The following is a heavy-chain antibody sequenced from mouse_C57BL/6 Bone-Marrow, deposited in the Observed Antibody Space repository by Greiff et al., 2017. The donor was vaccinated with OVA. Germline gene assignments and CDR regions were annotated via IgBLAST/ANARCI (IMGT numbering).Heavy chain of an antibody. CDR3: ARVGYDSWFAY. Sequence: QVQLQQSGAELVRPGASVKLSCKASGYTFTDYYINWVKQRPGQGLEWIARIYPGSGNTYYNEKFKGKATLTAEKSSSTAYMQLSSLTSEDAAVYFCARVGYDSWFAYWGQGTLVTVSA. V-gene: IGHV1-76*01. J-gene: IGHJ3*01. CDR2: IYPGSGNT. CDR1: GYTFTDYY. D-gene: IGHD2-2*01.